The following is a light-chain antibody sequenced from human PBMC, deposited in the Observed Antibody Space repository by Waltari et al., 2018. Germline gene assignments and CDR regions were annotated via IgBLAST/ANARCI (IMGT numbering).Light chain of an antibody. Sequence: QSALTQPASVSGSPGQSITISCTGTSTDIGVYTLVSWYQQHAGKAPKVIIYEVTKRPAGVSNRFSGTKSSNTASRTISGLQAEDEANYYCCSYSGSSSFVLFGGGTKLTVL. V-gene: IGLV2-23*02. J-gene: IGLJ3*02. CDR3: CSYSGSSSFVL. CDR1: STDIGVYTL. CDR2: EVT.